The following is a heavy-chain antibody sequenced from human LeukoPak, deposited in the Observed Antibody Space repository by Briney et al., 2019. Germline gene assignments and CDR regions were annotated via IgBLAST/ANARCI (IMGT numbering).Heavy chain of an antibody. CDR3: ARLESTKDY. CDR2: IFYDGSVY. D-gene: IGHD1-1*01. J-gene: IGHJ4*02. Sequence: GGSLRLSCAASGFTFNNYAMHWVRQAPGKGLEWVAVIFYDGSVYYYADSVKGRFTISRDNSKNSLYLQMNSLRAEDTAVYYCARLESTKDYWGQGTLVTVSS. V-gene: IGHV3-30*04. CDR1: GFTFNNYA.